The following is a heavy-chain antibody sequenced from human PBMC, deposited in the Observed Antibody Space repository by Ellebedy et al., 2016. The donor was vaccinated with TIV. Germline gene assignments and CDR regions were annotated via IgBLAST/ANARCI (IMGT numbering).Heavy chain of an antibody. V-gene: IGHV4-61*08. Sequence: SETLSLTXTVSGGSISSGGYYWSWIRQHPGKGLEWIGSIYYSGSTNYNPSLKSRVTISVDTSKNQFSLKLSSVTAADTAVYYCASAFVDTAMVGYYYYGMDVWGQGTTVTVSS. CDR2: IYYSGST. J-gene: IGHJ6*02. CDR3: ASAFVDTAMVGYYYYGMDV. CDR1: GGSISSGGYY. D-gene: IGHD5-18*01.